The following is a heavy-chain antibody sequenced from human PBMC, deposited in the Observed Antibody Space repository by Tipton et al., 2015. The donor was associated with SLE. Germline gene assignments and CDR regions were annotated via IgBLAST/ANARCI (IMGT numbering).Heavy chain of an antibody. D-gene: IGHD3-22*01. CDR3: AKDLAVVVIVSDYAMDV. CDR1: GFTFSSYA. CDR2: IRYDGSNN. Sequence: SLRLSCAASGFTFSSYAMHWVRQAPGKGLEWVGFIRYDGSNNYYADSVKGRFTISRDNSKNTLYLQMNSLRAEDTAVYYCAKDLAVVVIVSDYAMDVWGQGTTVTVSS. J-gene: IGHJ6*02. V-gene: IGHV3-30*02.